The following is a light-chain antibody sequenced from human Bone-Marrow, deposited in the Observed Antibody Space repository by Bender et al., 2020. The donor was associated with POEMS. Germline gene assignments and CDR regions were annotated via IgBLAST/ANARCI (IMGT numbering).Light chain of an antibody. CDR1: SSNIGRNY. V-gene: IGLV1-47*02. CDR2: NNN. J-gene: IGLJ3*02. CDR3: QSYDSSLSGVV. Sequence: QSVLTQPPSASGTPGQRVTISCSGSSSNIGRNYVYWYQQLAGTAPKLLIYNNNYRPAGVPDRFSGAKSDTSASLAISGLQAEDDADFYCQSYDSSLSGVVFGGGTKLTVL.